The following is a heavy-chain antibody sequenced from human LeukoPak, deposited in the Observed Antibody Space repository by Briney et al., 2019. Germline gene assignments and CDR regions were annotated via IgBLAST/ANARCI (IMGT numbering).Heavy chain of an antibody. D-gene: IGHD4-23*01. CDR3: ARDARDGYGGNPFDY. CDR2: IRGSGRTT. CDR1: GFTFSSYA. Sequence: GGSLRLSCAASGFTFSSYAMYWVRQAPGKGLEWVSVIRGSGRTTYYADSVKGRFTISRDNSKNTLYLQMNSLRAEDTAVYYCARDARDGYGGNPFDYWGQGTLVTVSS. J-gene: IGHJ4*02. V-gene: IGHV3-23*01.